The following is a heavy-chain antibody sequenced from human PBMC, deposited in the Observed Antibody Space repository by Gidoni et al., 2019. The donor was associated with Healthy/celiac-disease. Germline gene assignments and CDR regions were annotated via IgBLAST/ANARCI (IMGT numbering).Heavy chain of an antibody. Sequence: QVQLVESGGGVVQPGRSLRLSCAASGFTFSSYGMHWVRQAPGKGLEWVAVISYDGSNKYYADSVKGRFTISRDNSKNTLYLQMNSLRAEDTAVYYCAKVVRVGANRGGAFDIWGQGTMVTVSS. D-gene: IGHD1-26*01. J-gene: IGHJ3*02. CDR2: ISYDGSNK. V-gene: IGHV3-30*18. CDR3: AKVVRVGANRGGAFDI. CDR1: GFTFSSYG.